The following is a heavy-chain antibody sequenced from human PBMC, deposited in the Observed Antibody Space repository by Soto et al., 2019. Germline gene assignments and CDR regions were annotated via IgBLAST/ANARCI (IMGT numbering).Heavy chain of an antibody. CDR1: AFTFSHYG. CDR3: VRDDDGSPTAFDV. J-gene: IGHJ3*01. V-gene: IGHV3-33*05. CDR2: ISRDGRKK. D-gene: IGHD1-26*01. Sequence: QVQLVEAGGGVVQPGRSLRLSCAASAFTFSHYGMHWVRQAPGXXXEWVSLISRDGRKKFYSDSVKGRFTISRDNSKNTLXLXXXXXTXXXTXIYCCVRDDDGSPTAFDVWGQGTMVTVSS.